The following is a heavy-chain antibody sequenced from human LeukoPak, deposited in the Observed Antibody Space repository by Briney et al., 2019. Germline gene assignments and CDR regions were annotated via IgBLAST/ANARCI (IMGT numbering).Heavy chain of an antibody. V-gene: IGHV1-2*02. D-gene: IGHD4-23*01. CDR3: ARVSTSGKRGWLDP. CDR1: GYTFADYY. J-gene: IGHJ5*02. Sequence: GASVKVSCKASGYTFADYYIHWVRQAPGQGLEWMGWIYPKSGGTNSAQKFQGRVTMTRGTSMSTAYMELSRLKFDDTAVYYCARVSTSGKRGWLDPWGQGTLSPSPQ. CDR2: IYPKSGGT.